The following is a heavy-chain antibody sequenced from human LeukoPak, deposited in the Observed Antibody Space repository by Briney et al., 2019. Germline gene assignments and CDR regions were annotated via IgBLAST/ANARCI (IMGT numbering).Heavy chain of an antibody. D-gene: IGHD6-19*01. CDR1: SNALSRCA. CDR2: FSYSGVNK. CDR3: ARGLRQWLVRDYFDY. J-gene: IGHJ4*02. Sequence: PGGSLRLSCMVRSNALSRCAMRWLRGARGEGLEWVSNFSYSGVNKYYTDSVKGRFTNSRDNSKDTLNLQMNSLRAEDTAVYYGARGLRQWLVRDYFDYWGQGTLVTVSS. V-gene: IGHV3-23*01.